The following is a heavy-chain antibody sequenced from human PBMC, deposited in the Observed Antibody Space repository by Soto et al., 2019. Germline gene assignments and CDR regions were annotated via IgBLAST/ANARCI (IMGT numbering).Heavy chain of an antibody. CDR1: GFTFSSYG. CDR2: ISYDGSNK. D-gene: IGHD3-22*01. J-gene: IGHJ3*02. CDR3: AKGGGMIVTPIQVDAFDI. V-gene: IGHV3-30*18. Sequence: QVRLVESGGGVVQPGRSLRLSCAASGFTFSSYGMHWVRQAPGKGLEWVAVISYDGSNKYYADSVKGRFTISRDNSKNTLYLQMNSLRAEDTAVYYCAKGGGMIVTPIQVDAFDIWGQGTMVTVSS.